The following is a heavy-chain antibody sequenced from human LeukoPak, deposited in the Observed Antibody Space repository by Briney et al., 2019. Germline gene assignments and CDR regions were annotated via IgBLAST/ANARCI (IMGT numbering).Heavy chain of an antibody. V-gene: IGHV3-48*04. CDR2: ISSSSSTI. D-gene: IGHD2-2*01. Sequence: GGSLRLSCAASGFTFSSYSMNWVRQAPGKGLEWVSYISSSSSTIYYADSVKGRFTISRDNAKNSLYLQMNSLRAEDTAVYYCARDPVVVVPAAIFDYWGQGTLVTVSS. CDR1: GFTFSSYS. J-gene: IGHJ4*02. CDR3: ARDPVVVVPAAIFDY.